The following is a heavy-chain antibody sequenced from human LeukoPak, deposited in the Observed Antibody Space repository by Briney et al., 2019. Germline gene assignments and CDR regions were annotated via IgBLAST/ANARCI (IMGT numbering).Heavy chain of an antibody. D-gene: IGHD1-7*01. J-gene: IGHJ3*02. V-gene: IGHV3-48*03. CDR3: ARGQELELGAFDI. Sequence: GGSLRLSCAAPGFTFSSYEMNWVRQAPGKGLEWVSYISSGGSTIYYADSVKGRFTISRDNAKNSLYLQMNSLRAEDTAVYYCARGQELELGAFDIWGQGTMVTVSS. CDR1: GFTFSSYE. CDR2: ISSGGSTI.